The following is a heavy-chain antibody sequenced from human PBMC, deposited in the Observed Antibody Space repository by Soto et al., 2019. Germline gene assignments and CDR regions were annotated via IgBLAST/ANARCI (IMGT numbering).Heavy chain of an antibody. V-gene: IGHV3-33*01. D-gene: IGHD4-17*01. CDR3: AREIVYGGYDFDY. CDR2: VWHDGNTK. Sequence: QAQLVESGGGVVQPGRSLRLSCATSGFTFSDHGMHWVRQAPGKGLEWVAVVWHDGNTKYYADSVRGRFSISRDNSKNTVYLQMNSLRDEDTAVYYCAREIVYGGYDFDYWGQGTLVTVSS. CDR1: GFTFSDHG. J-gene: IGHJ4*02.